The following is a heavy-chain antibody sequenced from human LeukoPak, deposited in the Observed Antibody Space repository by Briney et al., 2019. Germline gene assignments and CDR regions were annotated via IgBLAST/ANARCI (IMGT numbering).Heavy chain of an antibody. J-gene: IGHJ4*02. CDR2: IPIFGTP. Sequence: ASVKVSCKASGGTSKNYGITWVRQAPGQGLEWLGGIPIFGTPNYAQKLQGRVTFTADASTATAYMELANLRSEDTAMYYCARRSGCSTPECYISGRDYFDYWGLGTLVAVST. CDR3: ARRSGCSTPECYISGRDYFDY. CDR1: GGTSKNYG. D-gene: IGHD2-15*01. V-gene: IGHV1-69*13.